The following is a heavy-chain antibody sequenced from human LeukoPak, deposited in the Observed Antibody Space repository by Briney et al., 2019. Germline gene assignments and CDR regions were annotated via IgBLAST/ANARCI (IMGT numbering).Heavy chain of an antibody. CDR1: GGSISSYY. J-gene: IGHJ4*02. D-gene: IGHD3-3*01. V-gene: IGHV4-59*01. Sequence: PSETLSLTCTVSGGSISSYYWSWIRQPPGKGLEWIGYIYYSGSTNYNPSLKSRVTISADTSKNQFSLKLSSVTAADTAVYYCAGGNVLRFLEWFWGQGTLVTVSS. CDR2: IYYSGST. CDR3: AGGNVLRFLEWF.